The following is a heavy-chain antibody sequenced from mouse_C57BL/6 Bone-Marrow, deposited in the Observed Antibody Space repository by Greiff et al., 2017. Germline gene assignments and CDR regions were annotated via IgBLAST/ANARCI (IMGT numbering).Heavy chain of an antibody. D-gene: IGHD2-2*01. J-gene: IGHJ3*01. CDR3: ARGGDDAWFAY. Sequence: QVQLQQSGPELVKPGASVTISCTASGYAFSSSWMNWVKQRPGKGLEWIGRIYPGDGDTTYNGKFKGKATLTADKSSSTAYMQLSSRTSEYSAVYFFARGGDDAWFAYWGQGTLVTVSA. V-gene: IGHV1-82*01. CDR2: IYPGDGDT. CDR1: GYAFSSSW.